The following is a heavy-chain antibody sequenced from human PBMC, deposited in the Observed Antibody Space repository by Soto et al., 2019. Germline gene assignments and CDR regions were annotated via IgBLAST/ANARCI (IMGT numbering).Heavy chain of an antibody. V-gene: IGHV3-7*03. Sequence: VSLRLSCAASGFTFSNSWMSWVRQAPGKGLEWVANIKEDGSEKDYVDPVKGRFTITRDNAKNSLYLQMNNPRAEDTAVYFCTRKRFGMDVWGQGTTVTVSS. CDR2: IKEDGSEK. J-gene: IGHJ6*02. CDR1: GFTFSNSW. CDR3: TRKRFGMDV.